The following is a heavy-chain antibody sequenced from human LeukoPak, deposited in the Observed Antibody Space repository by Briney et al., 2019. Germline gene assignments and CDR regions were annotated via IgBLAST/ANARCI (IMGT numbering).Heavy chain of an antibody. CDR3: AREGYYDSSGYKGRFDP. D-gene: IGHD3-22*01. J-gene: IGHJ5*02. V-gene: IGHV4-4*07. Sequence: SETLSLTCTVSGGSISSYYWSWIRQPAGKGLEWIGRIYTSGSTNYNPSLKSRVTMSVDTSKNQFSLKLSSVTAADTAVYYCAREGYYDSSGYKGRFDPWGQGTLVTVSS. CDR2: IYTSGST. CDR1: GGSISSYY.